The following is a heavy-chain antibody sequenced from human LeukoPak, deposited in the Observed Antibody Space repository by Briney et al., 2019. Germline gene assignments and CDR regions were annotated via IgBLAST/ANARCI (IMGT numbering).Heavy chain of an antibody. CDR2: IRSKAYGGTT. CDR3: TRGRGLWLGDSNAFDS. CDR1: GFTFGDYA. V-gene: IGHV3-49*04. D-gene: IGHD3-10*01. Sequence: HTGGSLRLSCTASGFTFGDYAMSWVRQAPGKGLEWVGFIRSKAYGGTTEYAACVKGRFTISRDDSKNTAYLQMNSLKTEDTAVYYCTRGRGLWLGDSNAFDSWGQGTMVTVSS. J-gene: IGHJ3*02.